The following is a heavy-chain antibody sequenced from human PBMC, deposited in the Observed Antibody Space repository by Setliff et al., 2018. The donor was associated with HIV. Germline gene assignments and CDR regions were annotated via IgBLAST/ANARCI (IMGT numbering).Heavy chain of an antibody. J-gene: IGHJ4*02. CDR1: GFTFSSYS. CDR2: ISNNGGST. Sequence: AGGSLRLSCAASGFTFSSYSMHWVRQAPGKGLEYVSAISNNGGSTYYADSVKGRFTISRDNSKNTLYLQMGSLRAEDMAVYYCTRALSSSSNTPFDYWGQGTLVTVSA. CDR3: TRALSSSSNTPFDY. D-gene: IGHD6-6*01. V-gene: IGHV3-64*02.